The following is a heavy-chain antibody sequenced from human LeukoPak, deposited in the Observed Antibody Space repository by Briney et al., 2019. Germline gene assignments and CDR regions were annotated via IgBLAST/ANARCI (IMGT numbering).Heavy chain of an antibody. CDR3: AKDWNYYDSSGFSYYFDY. D-gene: IGHD3-22*01. CDR1: GFTVSSNY. V-gene: IGHV3-23*01. CDR2: ISGSGGST. Sequence: PGGSLRLSCAASGFTVSSNYMSWVRQAPRKGLEWVSAISGSGGSTYYADSVKGRFTISRDNSKNTLYLQMNSLRAEDTAVYYCAKDWNYYDSSGFSYYFDYWGQGTLVTVSS. J-gene: IGHJ4*02.